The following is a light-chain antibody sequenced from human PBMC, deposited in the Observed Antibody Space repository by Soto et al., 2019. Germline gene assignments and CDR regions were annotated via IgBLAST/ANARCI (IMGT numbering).Light chain of an antibody. V-gene: IGKV3-11*01. J-gene: IGKJ5*01. CDR2: DAY. CDR1: QSFRGL. Sequence: EVVLTQSPVTLSLSPGERATLSCRASQSFRGLLAWYQQKPGQAPRRLIYDAYNRATGIPPRFSGSGSGTDFTLTISSLAPEDSAVYYCQQRHMWPITFGQGTRLEIK. CDR3: QQRHMWPIT.